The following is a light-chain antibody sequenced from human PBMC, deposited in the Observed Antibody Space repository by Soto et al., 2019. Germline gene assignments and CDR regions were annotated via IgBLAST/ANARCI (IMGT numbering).Light chain of an antibody. CDR1: LSVSVY. V-gene: IGKV3-11*01. J-gene: IGKJ5*01. CDR3: HQRQYWPPIT. Sequence: VVLTQSRATMTLSPGERATLSCRTSLSVSVYLDWYQQKPGQAPRLLISDASNRATGIPATFSGSGSGTDFTPTISSLEPEDFAVYYCHQRQYWPPITFGQGTRLEIK. CDR2: DAS.